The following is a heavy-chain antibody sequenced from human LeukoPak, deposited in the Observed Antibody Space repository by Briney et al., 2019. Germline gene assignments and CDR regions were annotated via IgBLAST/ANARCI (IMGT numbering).Heavy chain of an antibody. J-gene: IGHJ4*02. CDR1: GGSFSGYY. D-gene: IGHD3-10*01. CDR2: INHSGST. V-gene: IGHV4-34*01. Sequence: PSETLSLTCAVYGGSFSGYYWSWIRQPPGKGLEWIWEINHSGSTNYNPSLKSRVTISVDTSKNQFSLKLSSVTAADTAVYYCARGARLLWFGELLDFDYWGQGTLVTVSS. CDR3: ARGARLLWFGELLDFDY.